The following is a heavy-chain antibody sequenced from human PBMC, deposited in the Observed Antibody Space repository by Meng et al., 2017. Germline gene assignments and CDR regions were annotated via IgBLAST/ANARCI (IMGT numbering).Heavy chain of an antibody. CDR2: INHSGST. Sequence: SETLSLTCAVYGGSFSGYYWSWIRQPPGKGLEWIGEINHSGSTNYNPSLKSRVTISVDTSKNQFSLKLSSVTAADTAVYYCARMSLVVGATYDGYYYYYGMDVWSQGTTVTVSS. J-gene: IGHJ6*02. CDR1: GGSFSGYY. V-gene: IGHV4-34*01. CDR3: ARMSLVVGATYDGYYYYYGMDV. D-gene: IGHD1-26*01.